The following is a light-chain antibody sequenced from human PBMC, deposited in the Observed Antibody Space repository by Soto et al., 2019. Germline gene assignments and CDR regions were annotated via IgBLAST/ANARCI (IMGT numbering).Light chain of an antibody. CDR2: GAS. V-gene: IGKV3-15*01. CDR3: QQYDTWPPRYT. Sequence: EIVMTQSPATLSVSPGERATLSCRASQSVRISLAWYQQKPGQAPRRLIYGASTRANGIPARFSGSGSGTEFTLTISSLQSEDFAVYYCQQYDTWPPRYTFGQGTKLEI. J-gene: IGKJ2*01. CDR1: QSVRIS.